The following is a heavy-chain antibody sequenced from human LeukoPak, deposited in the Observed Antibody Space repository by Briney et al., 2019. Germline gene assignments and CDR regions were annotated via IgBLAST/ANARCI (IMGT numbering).Heavy chain of an antibody. CDR1: GYTFTSYY. V-gene: IGHV1-46*01. Sequence: GASVTVSFKASGYTFTSYYMHWVRQAPGQGLEWMGIINPSGGSTSYAQKFQGRVTMTRDTSTSTVYMELSSLRSEDTAVYYCARGGAIQLTNRGYFDYWGQGTLVTVSS. CDR2: INPSGGST. D-gene: IGHD5-18*01. CDR3: ARGGAIQLTNRGYFDY. J-gene: IGHJ4*02.